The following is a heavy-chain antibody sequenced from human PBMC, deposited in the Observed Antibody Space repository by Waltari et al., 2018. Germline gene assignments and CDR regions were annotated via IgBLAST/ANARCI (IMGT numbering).Heavy chain of an antibody. CDR2: IKDKADGGTI. CDR3: LYDPSV. D-gene: IGHD5-12*01. V-gene: IGHV3-15*07. CDR1: GISFTAAW. J-gene: IGHJ6*02. Sequence: DVQLVESGGGLVKPGGSLRLSCSASGISFTAAWMNWVRQDPGRGLEWIGRIKDKADGGTIDYAAPVKGRFTISRDDSKNMTYLQMNSLKPDDTGVYFCLYDPSVWGQGTTVTVSS.